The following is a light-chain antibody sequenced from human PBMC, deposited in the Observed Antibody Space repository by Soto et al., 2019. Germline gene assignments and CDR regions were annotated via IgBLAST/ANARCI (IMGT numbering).Light chain of an antibody. CDR2: GAS. V-gene: IGKV3D-15*01. CDR3: QQYGTSRDYT. CDR1: QSVGSN. Sequence: EIVMTQSPATLSVSPCERATLSCSASQSVGSNLAWYQQKPGQAPRVLIYGASTRATGIPDRFTGSGSGTDFTLTISSLEPEDFAVYYCQQYGTSRDYTFGQGTKVDIK. J-gene: IGKJ2*01.